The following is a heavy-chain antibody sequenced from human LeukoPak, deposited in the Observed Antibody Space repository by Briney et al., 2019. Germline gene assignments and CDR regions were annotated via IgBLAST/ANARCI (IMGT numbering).Heavy chain of an antibody. CDR1: GFTFRSYW. D-gene: IGHD2/OR15-2a*01. V-gene: IGHV3-7*01. CDR3: ARDHNRASDS. Sequence: GGSLRLSCAASGFTFRSYWMSWVRQAPGKGLEWVANIKEDGSEKYYVDSVKGRFTVSRDNAKNSLYLQMNSLRAEDTAVYYCARDHNRASDSWGQGTLVTVSS. J-gene: IGHJ5*01. CDR2: IKEDGSEK.